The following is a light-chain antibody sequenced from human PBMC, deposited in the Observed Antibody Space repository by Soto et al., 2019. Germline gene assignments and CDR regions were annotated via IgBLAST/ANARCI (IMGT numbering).Light chain of an antibody. CDR2: DAS. J-gene: IGKJ4*01. CDR1: QSVSIN. V-gene: IGKV3D-15*01. CDR3: QQYNNWHPLT. Sequence: EIVMTQSPGTLSVSPGERATLSCRASQSVSINLAWYQQKPCQAPRLLIYDASTRATGIPARFSGSGSGTEFTLTISSLQSKDFAVYYCQQYNNWHPLTFGGGTKVDIK.